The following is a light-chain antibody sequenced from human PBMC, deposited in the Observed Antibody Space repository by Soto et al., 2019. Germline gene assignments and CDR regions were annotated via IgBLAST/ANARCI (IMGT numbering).Light chain of an antibody. CDR3: MQDVELPFT. CDR1: QSLLHRDGKTY. J-gene: IGKJ4*01. V-gene: IGKV2D-29*01. Sequence: DVVMTQTPLSLSVTPGQPASMSCKSSQSLLHRDGKTYLYWFLQKPGQPPQLLIYEVSNRFSGVPDRFSASGSGTDFTLKISRVEAEDVGIYYCMQDVELPFTFGGGTKVDIK. CDR2: EVS.